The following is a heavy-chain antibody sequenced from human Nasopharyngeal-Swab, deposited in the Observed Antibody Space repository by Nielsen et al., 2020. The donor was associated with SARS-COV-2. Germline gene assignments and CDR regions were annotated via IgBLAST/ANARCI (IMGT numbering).Heavy chain of an antibody. Sequence: GGSLRLSCAASGFTFSSYEMNWVRQAPGKGLEWVSYISSRGSTIYYADSVKGRFTISRDNAKNSLYLQMNSLRAEDTAVYYCARGFIRFLVDYWGQGTLVTVSS. D-gene: IGHD3-3*01. V-gene: IGHV3-48*03. J-gene: IGHJ4*02. CDR3: ARGFIRFLVDY. CDR2: ISSRGSTI. CDR1: GFTFSSYE.